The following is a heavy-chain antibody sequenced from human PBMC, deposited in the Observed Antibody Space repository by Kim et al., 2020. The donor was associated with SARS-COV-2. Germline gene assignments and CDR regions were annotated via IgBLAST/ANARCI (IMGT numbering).Heavy chain of an antibody. J-gene: IGHJ4*02. V-gene: IGHV3-48*02. CDR3: ASSYLKGYDILTGSDY. Sequence: GGSLRLSCAASGFTFSSYSMNWVRQAPGKGLEWVSYISSSSSTIYYADSVKGRFTISRDNAKNSLYLQMNSLRDEDTAVYYCASSYLKGYDILTGSDYWGQGTLVTVSS. D-gene: IGHD3-9*01. CDR2: ISSSSSTI. CDR1: GFTFSSYS.